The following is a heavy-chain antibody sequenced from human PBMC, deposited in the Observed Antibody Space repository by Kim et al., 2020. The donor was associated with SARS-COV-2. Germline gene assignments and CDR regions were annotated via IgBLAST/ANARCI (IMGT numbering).Heavy chain of an antibody. CDR1: GGSFSGYY. D-gene: IGHD7-27*01. J-gene: IGHJ2*01. CDR2: INHSGST. Sequence: SETLSLTCAVYGGSFSGYYWSWIRQPPGKGLEWIGEINHSGSTNYNPPLKSRVTISVDTSKNQFSLKLSSVTAADTAVYYCARLGKSPLWYFDLWGRGTLVTVSS. CDR3: ARLGKSPLWYFDL. V-gene: IGHV4-34*01.